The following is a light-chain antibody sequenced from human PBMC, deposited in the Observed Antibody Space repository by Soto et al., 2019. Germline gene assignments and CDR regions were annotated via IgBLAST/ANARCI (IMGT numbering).Light chain of an antibody. CDR2: DAS. Sequence: DIQMTQSPSTLSGSVGDRVTITCQASQDIDNFLNWYQHKPGDAPKLLIYDASTLAPGVPSRFSGTESGTEFTFTISSLQPEDIATYYCQQYHNLPITFGPGTRLEIK. CDR1: QDIDNF. J-gene: IGKJ5*01. CDR3: QQYHNLPIT. V-gene: IGKV1-33*01.